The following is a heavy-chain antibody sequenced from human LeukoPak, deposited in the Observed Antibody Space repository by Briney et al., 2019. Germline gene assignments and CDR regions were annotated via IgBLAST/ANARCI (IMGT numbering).Heavy chain of an antibody. V-gene: IGHV3-30*02. Sequence: PGGSLRLSCAASGFTFSSYGMHWVRQAPGKGLEWVAFIRYDGSNKYYADSVKGRFTISRDNSKNTLYLQMNSLRAEDTAVYYCANQPSPYNWFDPWGQGTLVTVSS. D-gene: IGHD2-2*01. CDR2: IRYDGSNK. CDR3: ANQPSPYNWFDP. CDR1: GFTFSSYG. J-gene: IGHJ5*02.